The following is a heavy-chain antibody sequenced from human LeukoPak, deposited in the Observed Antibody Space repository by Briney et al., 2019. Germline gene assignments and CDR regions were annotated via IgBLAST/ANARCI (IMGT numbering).Heavy chain of an antibody. V-gene: IGHV1-2*02. CDR3: ARYGDCSNGVCYYDY. Sequence: ASVKVSCKASGYTFTGYYMHWVRQAPGQGLEWMGWINPNSGGTNYAQKFQGRVTMTRDTSISTAYMELGRLRSDDTAVYYCARYGDCSNGVCYYDYWGQGTLVTVSS. CDR2: INPNSGGT. D-gene: IGHD2-8*01. CDR1: GYTFTGYY. J-gene: IGHJ4*02.